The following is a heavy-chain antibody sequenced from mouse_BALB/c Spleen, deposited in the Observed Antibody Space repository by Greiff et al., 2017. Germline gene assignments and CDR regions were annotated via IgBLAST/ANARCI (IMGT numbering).Heavy chain of an antibody. CDR2: IDPSYSYT. V-gene: IGHV1-69*02. J-gene: IGHJ4*01. Sequence: VQLQQPGAELVKPGASVKLSCKASGYTFTSYWMHWVKQRPGQGLEWIGEIDPSYSYTNYNKKFKGKATLTVDKSSSTAYMQLRSLTSEDSSVYYCARGAYYGHTYYAMDYWGQGTSVTVSS. CDR1: GYTFTSYW. D-gene: IGHD2-10*01. CDR3: ARGAYYGHTYYAMDY.